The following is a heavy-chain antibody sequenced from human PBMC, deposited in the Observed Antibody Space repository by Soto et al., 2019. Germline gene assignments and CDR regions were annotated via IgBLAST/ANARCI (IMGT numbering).Heavy chain of an antibody. V-gene: IGHV1-46*01. Sequence: ASVKVSCKASGYTFTSYYMHWVRQAPGQGLEWMGIISPSGGSTSYAQKFQGRVTMTRDTSTSRVYMELSSLRSEDTAVYYCARSVIAGRRHSYYGMDVWGQATTVTVSS. J-gene: IGHJ6*02. D-gene: IGHD6-6*01. CDR1: GYTFTSYY. CDR2: ISPSGGST. CDR3: ARSVIAGRRHSYYGMDV.